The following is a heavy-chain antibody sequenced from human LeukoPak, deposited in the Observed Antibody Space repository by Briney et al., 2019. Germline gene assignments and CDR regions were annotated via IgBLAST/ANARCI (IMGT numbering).Heavy chain of an antibody. D-gene: IGHD5-12*01. CDR1: GYSFPSYW. Sequence: GESLKISCKGSGYSFPSYWITWVRQMPGKGLEWMGRIDPSDSYTNYSPSFQGHVTISADKSISTAYLQWSSLKASDTAMYYCARSYSGYEYLDYWGQGTLVTVSS. V-gene: IGHV5-10-1*01. J-gene: IGHJ4*02. CDR3: ARSYSGYEYLDY. CDR2: IDPSDSYT.